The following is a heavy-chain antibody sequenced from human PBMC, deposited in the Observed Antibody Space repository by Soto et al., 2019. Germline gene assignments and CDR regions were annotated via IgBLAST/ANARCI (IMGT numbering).Heavy chain of an antibody. J-gene: IGHJ4*02. V-gene: IGHV4-39*07. Sequence: PSETLSLTCTVSGASISSSGYYWGWIRQPPGRGLEWIGSIDYSGNTNYNPSLKSRVTISVDTSKNQFSLKLSSVTAADTAVYYCARDTTVTNWGQGTLVTVSS. CDR2: IDYSGNT. CDR1: GASISSSGYY. CDR3: ARDTTVTN. D-gene: IGHD4-17*01.